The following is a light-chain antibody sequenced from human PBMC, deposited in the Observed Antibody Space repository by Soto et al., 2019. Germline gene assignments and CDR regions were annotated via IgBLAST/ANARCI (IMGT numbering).Light chain of an antibody. CDR3: CSYGDSVV. CDR2: EVT. J-gene: IGLJ2*01. V-gene: IGLV2-14*01. CDR1: SSDIGAHDY. Sequence: QSALTQPASVSGSPGQSITISCTGTSSDIGAHDYVSWYRQHPGKAPKLLIYEVTNRPSGVSPRFSGSKSANTASLTISGLQVEDEADYYCCSYGDSVVFGGGTKLTVL.